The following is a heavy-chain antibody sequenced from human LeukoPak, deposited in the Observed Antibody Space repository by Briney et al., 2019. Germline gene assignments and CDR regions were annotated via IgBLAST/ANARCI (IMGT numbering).Heavy chain of an antibody. Sequence: SETLSLTCTLSGGSISTYYWSWIRQPPGKGLEWIGYIYHSGSTNYNPSLKSRVTISVDTSKNQSSLKLSSVTAADTAVYYCARGGGYASPIGYWGQGALVTVSS. CDR3: ARGGGYASPIGY. V-gene: IGHV4-59*01. D-gene: IGHD5-12*01. J-gene: IGHJ4*02. CDR1: GGSISTYY. CDR2: IYHSGST.